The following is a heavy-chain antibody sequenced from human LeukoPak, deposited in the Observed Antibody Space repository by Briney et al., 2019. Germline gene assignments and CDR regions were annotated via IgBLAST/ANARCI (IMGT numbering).Heavy chain of an antibody. CDR2: IREDGSDK. CDR1: GFTFSCYW. J-gene: IGHJ4*02. V-gene: IGHV3-7*01. D-gene: IGHD1-1*01. Sequence: PGGSLRLSCAASGFTFSCYWMSWVRQAPGKGLEWVANIREDGSDKYYVNSVKGRFTISRDNAKNSLYLQMNSLRAEDTAVYYCARGQDWNHDYWGQGTLVTVSS. CDR3: ARGQDWNHDY.